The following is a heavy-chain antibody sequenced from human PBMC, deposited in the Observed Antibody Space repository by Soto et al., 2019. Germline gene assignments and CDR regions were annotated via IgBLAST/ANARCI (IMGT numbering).Heavy chain of an antibody. Sequence: QVQLVESGGGVVQSGGSLRLSCGGSGFIFSRYGMHWVRQAPGKGLEWVTGISYDGGERFYADSVKGRFTISRDNSKNRLDLQMSSLRPEDTAVYYCARDLPPYCRGDCNFDFWGQGTLVTVSS. D-gene: IGHD2-21*02. CDR2: ISYDGGER. CDR1: GFIFSRYG. CDR3: ARDLPPYCRGDCNFDF. J-gene: IGHJ4*02. V-gene: IGHV3-30*03.